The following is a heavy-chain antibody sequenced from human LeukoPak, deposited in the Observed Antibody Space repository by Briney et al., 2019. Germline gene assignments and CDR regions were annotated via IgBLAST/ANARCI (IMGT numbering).Heavy chain of an antibody. J-gene: IGHJ4*02. CDR2: IYSGGST. Sequence: PGGSLRLSCAASGFTVSSNYMSWVRQAPGKGLEWVSVIYSGGSTYYADSVRGRFTISRDNSKNTLYLQMNSLRAEDTAVYYCARGKVATVPYYFDYWGQGTLVTVSS. D-gene: IGHD5-12*01. CDR3: ARGKVATVPYYFDY. CDR1: GFTVSSNY. V-gene: IGHV3-53*01.